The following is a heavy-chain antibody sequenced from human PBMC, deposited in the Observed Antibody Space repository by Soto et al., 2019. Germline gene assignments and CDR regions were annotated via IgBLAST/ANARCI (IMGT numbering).Heavy chain of an antibody. J-gene: IGHJ4*02. D-gene: IGHD2-2*01. CDR1: GGSISSGDYY. CDR2: IYHSGTS. Sequence: PSETLSLTCTVSGGSISSGDYYWSWIRQPPGKGLEWIGYIYHSGTSFYNPSLKSRVTISVDGSKNQFSLKVNSVTAADTAVYYCAKGRLVPAVNFAYWGLGTLVPVSS. V-gene: IGHV4-30-2*01. CDR3: AKGRLVPAVNFAY.